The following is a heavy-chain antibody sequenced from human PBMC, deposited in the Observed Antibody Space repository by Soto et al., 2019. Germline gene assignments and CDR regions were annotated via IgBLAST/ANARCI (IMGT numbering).Heavy chain of an antibody. J-gene: IGHJ6*02. Sequence: PGESLKISCKGSGYSFTSYTNYWIAWVRQMPGKGLEWMGIIYPGDSDTRYSPSFQGQVTISVDKSISTAYLHWSSLKASDTAMYYCARTTLTPNYYYCALDVWGQGTTVTVSS. V-gene: IGHV5-51*01. CDR1: GYSFTSYTNYW. CDR2: IYPGDSDT. D-gene: IGHD3-16*01. CDR3: ARTTLTPNYYYCALDV.